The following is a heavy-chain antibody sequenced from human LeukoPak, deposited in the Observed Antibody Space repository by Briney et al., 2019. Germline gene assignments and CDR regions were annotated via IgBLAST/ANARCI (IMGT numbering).Heavy chain of an antibody. D-gene: IGHD3-22*01. Sequence: GGSLRLSCAASGFTFRNFWMTWVRQAPGKGLEWVANIKQDGSEKHYVDSVKGRFTISRDNAKNSLYLQMNSLRAEDTAVYYCARGAYYYEDWGQGTLVTVSS. CDR3: ARGAYYYED. CDR1: GFTFRNFW. V-gene: IGHV3-7*03. CDR2: IKQDGSEK. J-gene: IGHJ4*02.